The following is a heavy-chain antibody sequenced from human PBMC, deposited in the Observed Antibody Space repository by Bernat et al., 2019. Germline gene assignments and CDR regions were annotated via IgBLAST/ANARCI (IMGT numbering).Heavy chain of an antibody. Sequence: EQLVESGGGLVKPGGSLRLSCAASGFTLGSYGVTWVRQVPGKGLEWVSSISGRGGGTFYADSVKGRFTISRDNSKNTVYLQMNSLRDEDTAVYFCAKDPNGYYVGAFDMWGQGTVVTVSS. V-gene: IGHV3-23*04. CDR1: GFTLGSYG. J-gene: IGHJ3*02. CDR3: AKDPNGYYVGAFDM. CDR2: ISGRGGGT. D-gene: IGHD4-17*01.